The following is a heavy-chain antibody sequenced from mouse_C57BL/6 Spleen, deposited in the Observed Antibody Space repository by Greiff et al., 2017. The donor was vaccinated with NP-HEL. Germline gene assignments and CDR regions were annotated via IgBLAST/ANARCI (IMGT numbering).Heavy chain of an antibody. D-gene: IGHD1-1*01. Sequence: QVQLQQPGTELVKPGASVTLSCKASGYPFTSYWMHWVTQRPGQGLEWIGNINPSNGATTYNQQFKSKATLTVDKSSSTAYVKLSSLKSEDAAVYYGERDYGSGPFAYWGQGTLVTVSA. CDR3: ERDYGSGPFAY. V-gene: IGHV1-53*01. J-gene: IGHJ3*01. CDR1: GYPFTSYW. CDR2: INPSNGAT.